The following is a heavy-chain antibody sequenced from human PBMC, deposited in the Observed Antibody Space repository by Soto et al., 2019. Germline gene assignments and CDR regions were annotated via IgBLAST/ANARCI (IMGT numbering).Heavy chain of an antibody. D-gene: IGHD6-13*01. CDR3: ARWGVAAAGTDLAGNLHWFDP. Sequence: SETLSLTCTVSGGSISSYYLSWIRQPPGKGLEWIGYIYYSGSTNYNPSLKSRVTISVDTSKNQFSLKLSSVTAADTAVYYCARWGVAAAGTDLAGNLHWFDPWGQGTLVTVSS. V-gene: IGHV4-59*01. CDR2: IYYSGST. J-gene: IGHJ5*02. CDR1: GGSISSYY.